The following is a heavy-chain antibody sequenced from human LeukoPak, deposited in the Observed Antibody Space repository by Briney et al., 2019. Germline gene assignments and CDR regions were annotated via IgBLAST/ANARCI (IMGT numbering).Heavy chain of an antibody. CDR2: IRYDGSNK. V-gene: IGHV3-30*02. CDR3: AKEGYSSGWYEDY. CDR1: GFTFSTYG. J-gene: IGHJ4*02. D-gene: IGHD6-19*01. Sequence: PGGSLRLSCAAAGFTFSTYGIHWVRQAPGMGLEWVAFIRYDGSNKYCADSVKGRFTISRDNFMNTVYLQMNSLRPEDTAVYYCAKEGYSSGWYEDYWGQGTLVTVSS.